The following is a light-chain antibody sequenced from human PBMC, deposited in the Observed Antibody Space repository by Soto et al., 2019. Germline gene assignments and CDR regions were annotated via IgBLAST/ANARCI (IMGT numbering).Light chain of an antibody. CDR1: QSVSSSY. J-gene: IGKJ3*01. V-gene: IGKV3-20*01. Sequence: EIVLTQXPGTLSLSPGERATLSCRASQSVSSSYLAWYQQKPGQAPRLLIYGASSRATGIPDRFSVSGSGTDFTLTISRLEPEDFAVYYCQHYGTSALFGPGTKVDIK. CDR2: GAS. CDR3: QHYGTSAL.